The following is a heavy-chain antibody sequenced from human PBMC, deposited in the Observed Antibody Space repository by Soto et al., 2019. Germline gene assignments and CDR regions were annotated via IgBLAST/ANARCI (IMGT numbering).Heavy chain of an antibody. J-gene: IGHJ4*02. CDR2: INPNSGGT. CDR1: GYTFTDYY. D-gene: IGHD3-22*01. Sequence: QVQSVKSGAAVKKPGASVKVSCKASGYTFTDYYVHWVRQAPGQGLEWMGWINPNSGGTKSAQKFQGRVTMTRDTSISTAYMELSRLRSDDTAVYYCARRKGDYYDSSGYHYYFDYWGQGTLVTVSS. CDR3: ARRKGDYYDSSGYHYYFDY. V-gene: IGHV1-2*02.